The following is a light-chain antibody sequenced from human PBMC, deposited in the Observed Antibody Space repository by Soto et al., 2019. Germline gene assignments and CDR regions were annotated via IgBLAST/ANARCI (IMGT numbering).Light chain of an antibody. Sequence: DIQLTQSPSSLSASVGDRVTITCRASQSISSYLNWYQQKPGKAPKILIYAASSLQSGVPSRFSGSGSGTDFTLTISSLQPEDFQTYYCQHYNSYSEAFGQGTKVDI. CDR2: AAS. J-gene: IGKJ1*01. V-gene: IGKV1-39*01. CDR3: QHYNSYSEA. CDR1: QSISSY.